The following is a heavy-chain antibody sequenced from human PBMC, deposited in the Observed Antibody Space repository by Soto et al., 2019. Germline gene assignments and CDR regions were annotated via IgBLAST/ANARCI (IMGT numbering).Heavy chain of an antibody. CDR3: AKADYSYSWAPGDY. J-gene: IGHJ4*02. Sequence: GGSLRLSCAASGFNFSSYAMSWVRQAPGKGLEWVSVISGGSYSTYYADSVKGRFTISRDNSENMLYLQMNSLRVEDTALYYCAKADYSYSWAPGDYWGQGTLVTVS. D-gene: IGHD6-13*01. CDR1: GFNFSSYA. CDR2: ISGGSYST. V-gene: IGHV3-23*01.